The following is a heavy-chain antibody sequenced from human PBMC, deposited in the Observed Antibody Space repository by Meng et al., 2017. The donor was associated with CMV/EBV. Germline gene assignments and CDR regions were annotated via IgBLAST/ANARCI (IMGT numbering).Heavy chain of an antibody. CDR1: GFTFTSYG. D-gene: IGHD3-3*01. J-gene: IGHJ6*02. CDR3: ARTSYYDFWSGYSPHYYGMDV. Sequence: GESLKISCAASGFTFTSYGISWVRQAPGQGLEWMGWISAYNGNTNYPQKLQGRVTMTTDTSTSTAYMELRSLRSDDTAVYYCARTSYYDFWSGYSPHYYGMDVWGQGTTVTVSS. CDR2: ISAYNGNT. V-gene: IGHV1-18*01.